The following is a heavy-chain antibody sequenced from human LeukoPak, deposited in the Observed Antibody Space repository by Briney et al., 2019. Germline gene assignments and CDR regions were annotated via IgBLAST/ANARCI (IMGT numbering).Heavy chain of an antibody. J-gene: IGHJ4*02. D-gene: IGHD5-24*01. CDR3: VKDDGWVQYAN. V-gene: IGHV3-23*01. CDR1: GFTLSSYA. Sequence: GGSLRLSCAASGFTLSSYAMSWVRQGPGKGLEWVSAISVSGNTYHADSVKGRFIISRDNSKNTVYLQMNSLSAEDAAVYYCVKDDGWVQYANWGQGTLVTVSS. CDR2: ISVSGNT.